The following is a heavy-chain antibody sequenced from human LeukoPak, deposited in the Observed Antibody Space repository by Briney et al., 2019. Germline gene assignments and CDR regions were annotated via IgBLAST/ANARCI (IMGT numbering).Heavy chain of an antibody. V-gene: IGHV3-48*04. J-gene: IGHJ5*02. CDR1: GFTFSSYS. CDR3: ARERFDP. CDR2: ISSSSSTI. Sequence: GGSLRLSCAASGFTFSSYSMNWVRQAPGRGLEWVSYISSSSSTIYYAGSVKGRFTISRDNAKNSLYLQMNSLRAEDTAVYYCARERFDPWGQGTLVTVSS.